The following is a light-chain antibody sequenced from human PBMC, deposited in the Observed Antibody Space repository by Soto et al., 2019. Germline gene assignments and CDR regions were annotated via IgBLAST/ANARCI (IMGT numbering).Light chain of an antibody. CDR3: QQYYNLPIT. CDR2: WSS. J-gene: IGKJ5*01. V-gene: IGKV4-1*01. Sequence: DIVMTQSPDSLAVSLGERATVNCKSSQSVLYSSDNNNYLAWYQQKPGQPPKLLIYWSSTRESGVPDRFSGSGSGTDFTLTISSLQAEDVAVYYCQQYYNLPITFGQGTRLEIK. CDR1: QSVLYSSDNNNY.